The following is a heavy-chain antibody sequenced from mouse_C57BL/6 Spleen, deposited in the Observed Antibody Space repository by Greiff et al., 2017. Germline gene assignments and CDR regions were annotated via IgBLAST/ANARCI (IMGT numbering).Heavy chain of an antibody. CDR3: AKRDSIDY. J-gene: IGHJ4*01. CDR1: GFTFSDYG. Sequence: DVQLVESGGGLVKPGGSLKLSCAASGFTFSDYGMHWVRQAPEKGLEWVAYISSGSSTLYYAATVKGRFTISRDNAKKTLFLQMNSLRSDDTSMYYCAKRDSIDYWGQGTSVTVSS. V-gene: IGHV5-17*01. CDR2: ISSGSSTL.